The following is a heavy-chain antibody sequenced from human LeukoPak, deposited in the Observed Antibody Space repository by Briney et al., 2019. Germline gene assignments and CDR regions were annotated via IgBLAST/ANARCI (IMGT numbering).Heavy chain of an antibody. J-gene: IGHJ6*02. CDR3: AKTGYYDFWSGYYLPGSYYGMDV. V-gene: IGHV3-23*01. Sequence: GGSLRLSCAASGFTFSSYAMSWVRQAPGKGLEWVSAISGSGGSTYYADSVKGRFTISRDNSKNTLYLQMSSLRAEDTAVYYCAKTGYYDFWSGYYLPGSYYGMDVWGQVTTVTVSS. CDR1: GFTFSSYA. D-gene: IGHD3-3*01. CDR2: ISGSGGST.